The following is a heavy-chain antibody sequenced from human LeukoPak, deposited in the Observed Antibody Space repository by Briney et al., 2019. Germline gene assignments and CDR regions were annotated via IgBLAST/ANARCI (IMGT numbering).Heavy chain of an antibody. CDR3: ARRGYSYDFGY. D-gene: IGHD5-18*01. J-gene: IGHJ4*02. Sequence: GESLKISCQGSGYSFTKNWIGWVRQMPGKGLEWMGVIFPGDSDTRYSPYFQGQVIMSVDKTFNTAYLHWSSLKASDTAIYYCARRGYSYDFGYWGQGTLVTVSS. CDR1: GYSFTKNW. CDR2: IFPGDSDT. V-gene: IGHV5-51*01.